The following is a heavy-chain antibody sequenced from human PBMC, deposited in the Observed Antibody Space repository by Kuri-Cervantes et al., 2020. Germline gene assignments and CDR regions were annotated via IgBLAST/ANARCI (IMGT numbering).Heavy chain of an antibody. J-gene: IGHJ3*02. CDR2: ISSSSSTI. D-gene: IGHD2-8*01. Sequence: GGSLRLSCAASGFTFSSYSMNWVRQAPGKGLEWVSYISSSSSTIYYADSVKGRFTISRDNSKNTLYLQMNSLRAEDTAVYYCAREVLGAFDIWGQGTMVTVSS. CDR1: GFTFSSYS. CDR3: AREVLGAFDI. V-gene: IGHV3-48*01.